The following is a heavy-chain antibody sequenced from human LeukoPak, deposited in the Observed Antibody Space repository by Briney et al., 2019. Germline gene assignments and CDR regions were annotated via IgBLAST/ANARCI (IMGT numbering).Heavy chain of an antibody. CDR3: ARGFPPGSGSRGSHAFDV. CDR1: KMSFSAYY. CDR2: INYGGST. Sequence: PPERLSLTCALAKMSFSAYYWNWISQSLRKGLEWIGEINYGGSTKYTPSLEGRGTILIDTSKNQFSLKLTSVTAADTAVYYCARGFPPGSGSRGSHAFDVWGQGTMVTVSS. V-gene: IGHV4-34*01. J-gene: IGHJ3*01. D-gene: IGHD6-19*01.